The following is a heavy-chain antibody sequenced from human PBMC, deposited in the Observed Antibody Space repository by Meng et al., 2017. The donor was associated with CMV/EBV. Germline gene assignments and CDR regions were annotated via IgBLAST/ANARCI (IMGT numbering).Heavy chain of an antibody. J-gene: IGHJ4*02. CDR2: IFHTGNT. V-gene: IGHV4-39*07. Sequence: SETLSLTCTVSGGSINNSRSYWGWIRQSPGTGLEWIASIFHTGNTFYNPSLKSRVSVSVEVSKNQFSLSLNSVTAADTAVYYCAREIVVVPAAIDYFDYWGQGTLVTVSS. CDR1: GGSINNSRSY. D-gene: IGHD2-2*02. CDR3: AREIVVVPAAIDYFDY.